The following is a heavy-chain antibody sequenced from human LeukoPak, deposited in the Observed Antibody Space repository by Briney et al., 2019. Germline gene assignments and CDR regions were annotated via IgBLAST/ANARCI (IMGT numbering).Heavy chain of an antibody. D-gene: IGHD3-22*01. Sequence: SETLSLTCAVYGGSFSGYYWSWIRQPPGKGLEWSGEINHSGSTNYNPSLKSRVTISVDTSKNQFSLKLSSVTAADTAVYYCARLPGYYYDSSGYYYWRGGRLYYFDYWGQGTLVTVSS. CDR3: ARLPGYYYDSSGYYYWRGGRLYYFDY. CDR2: INHSGST. J-gene: IGHJ4*02. CDR1: GGSFSGYY. V-gene: IGHV4-34*01.